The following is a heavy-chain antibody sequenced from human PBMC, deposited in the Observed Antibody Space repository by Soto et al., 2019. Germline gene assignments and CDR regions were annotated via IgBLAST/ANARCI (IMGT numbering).Heavy chain of an antibody. CDR2: ISSSSSTI. J-gene: IGHJ6*02. D-gene: IGHD5-18*01. V-gene: IGHV3-48*01. CDR1: GFTFSSYS. Sequence: GGSLRLSCAASGFTFSSYSMNWVRQAPGKGLEWVSYISSSSSTIYYADSVKGRFTISRDNAKNSLYLQMNSLRAEDTAEYYCARAGYSYGEYYYYGMDVWGQGTTVTVSS. CDR3: ARAGYSYGEYYYYGMDV.